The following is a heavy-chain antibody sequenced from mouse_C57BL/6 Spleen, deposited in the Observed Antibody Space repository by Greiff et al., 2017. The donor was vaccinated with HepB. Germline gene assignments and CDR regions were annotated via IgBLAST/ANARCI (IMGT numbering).Heavy chain of an antibody. Sequence: QVQLQQPGAELVKPGASVKLSCKASGYNFTSYWMHWVKQRPGRGLEWIGRIDPNSGGTKYNEKFKSKATLTVDKPSSTAYMQLSSLTSEDSAVYYCARLDGNPYYYAMDYWGQGTSVTVSS. J-gene: IGHJ4*01. CDR3: ARLDGNPYYYAMDY. CDR2: IDPNSGGT. V-gene: IGHV1-72*01. CDR1: GYNFTSYW. D-gene: IGHD2-3*01.